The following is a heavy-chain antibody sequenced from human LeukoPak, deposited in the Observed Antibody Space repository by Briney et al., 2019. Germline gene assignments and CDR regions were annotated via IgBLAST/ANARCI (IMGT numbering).Heavy chain of an antibody. J-gene: IGHJ4*02. CDR2: IYYSGST. D-gene: IGHD6-13*01. Sequence: PSETLSLTCTVSGGSISSYYWSWIRQPPGKGLEWIGYIYYSGSTNYNPSLESRVTISVDTSKNQFSLKLSSVTAADTAVYYCARGYSIAAAGIPFDYWGQGTLVTVSS. V-gene: IGHV4-59*01. CDR1: GGSISSYY. CDR3: ARGYSIAAAGIPFDY.